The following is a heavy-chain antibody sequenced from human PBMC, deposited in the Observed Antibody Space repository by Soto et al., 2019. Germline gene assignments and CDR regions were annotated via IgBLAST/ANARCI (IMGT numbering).Heavy chain of an antibody. V-gene: IGHV3-9*01. CDR1: GFTFDDYA. J-gene: IGHJ3*02. CDR2: ISWNSGSI. D-gene: IGHD3-9*01. CDR3: AKGYFDSYDAFDI. Sequence: GGSLRLSCAASGFTFDDYAMHWVRQAPGKGLEWVSGISWNSGSIGYADSVKGRFTISRDNAKNSLYLQMNSLRAEDTALYYCAKGYFDSYDAFDIWGQGTMVTVSS.